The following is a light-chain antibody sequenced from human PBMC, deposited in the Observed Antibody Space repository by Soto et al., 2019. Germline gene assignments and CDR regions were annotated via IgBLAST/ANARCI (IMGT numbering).Light chain of an antibody. Sequence: EIVLTQSPGTLSLSPGERATLSCRSSESLSNNYLAWYKQKPGQAPRLLITGAASRAPGIPDRLSGSGSGTDFTLSINSLEPEDFVVYFCQQYGRLPITFGQGTRLEIK. V-gene: IGKV3-20*01. CDR2: GAA. J-gene: IGKJ5*01. CDR1: ESLSNNY. CDR3: QQYGRLPIT.